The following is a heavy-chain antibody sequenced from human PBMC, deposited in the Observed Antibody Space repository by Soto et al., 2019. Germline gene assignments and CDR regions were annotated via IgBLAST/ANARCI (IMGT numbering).Heavy chain of an antibody. J-gene: IGHJ4*02. V-gene: IGHV3-30*19. CDR1: GFTFSDFG. CDR3: ASPREGQWLVFDH. CDR2: ISKDGLDR. Sequence: PGGSLRLSCVVSGFTFSDFGVHWVRQSPGEGLAWVASISKDGLDRYYSESVKGRFTISRDDSKNTVFLQMNSLKVEDTAAYFCASPREGQWLVFDHWGQRTLVTVSS. D-gene: IGHD6-19*01.